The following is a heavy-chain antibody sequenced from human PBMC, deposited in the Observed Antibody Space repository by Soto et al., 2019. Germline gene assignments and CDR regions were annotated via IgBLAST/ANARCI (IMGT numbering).Heavy chain of an antibody. Sequence: GGSLRLSCAASGFTFSSYSMNWVRQAPGKGLEWVSSISSSSSYIYYADSVKGRFTISRDNAKNSLYLQMNSLRAEDTAVYYCASILSSTSLNYYYMDVWGKGTTVTVSS. J-gene: IGHJ6*03. V-gene: IGHV3-21*01. CDR1: GFTFSSYS. CDR2: ISSSSSYI. CDR3: ASILSSTSLNYYYMDV. D-gene: IGHD2-2*01.